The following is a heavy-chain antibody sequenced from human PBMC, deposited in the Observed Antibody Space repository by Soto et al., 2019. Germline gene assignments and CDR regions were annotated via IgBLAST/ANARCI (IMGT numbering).Heavy chain of an antibody. CDR1: GYTFTSYG. D-gene: IGHD3-10*01. J-gene: IGHJ6*02. CDR3: ARDGWFGELLSYYYYYYGMDV. V-gene: IGHV1-18*01. Sequence: ASVKVSCKASGYTFTSYGISWVRQAPGQGLEWMGWISAYNGNTNYAQKLQGRVTMTTDTSTSTAYMELRSLRSDDTAVYYCARDGWFGELLSYYYYYYGMDVWGHGTTVTVSS. CDR2: ISAYNGNT.